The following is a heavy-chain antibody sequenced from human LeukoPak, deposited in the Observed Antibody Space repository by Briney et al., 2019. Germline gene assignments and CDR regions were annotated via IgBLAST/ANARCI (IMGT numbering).Heavy chain of an antibody. V-gene: IGHV4-4*02. D-gene: IGHD3-22*01. CDR3: ATPDNSGYYYLY. Sequence: SGTLSLTCAVSGGSISSSNWWSWVRQPPGKGLEWIGEIYHSGSTNYNPSLKSRVTISVDKSKNQFSLKLSSVIAADTAVYYCATPDNSGYYYLYWGQGTLVTVSS. CDR2: IYHSGST. CDR1: GGSISSSNW. J-gene: IGHJ4*02.